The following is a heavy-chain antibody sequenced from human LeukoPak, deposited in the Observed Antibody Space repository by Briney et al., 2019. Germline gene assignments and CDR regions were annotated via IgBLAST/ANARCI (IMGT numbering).Heavy chain of an antibody. D-gene: IGHD2/OR15-2a*01. CDR2: ISGYGGDT. V-gene: IGHV3-23*01. CDR1: GFTFSHYA. Sequence: GGSLRLSCAASGFTFSHYAMSWVRQGPGKGLEWVSSISGYGGDTYYTDSVKGRFTIPRDNSKNTLSLQMNNLRDENTARYYCVKVASNSGKGGAFDIWGQGTMVTVSS. J-gene: IGHJ3*02. CDR3: VKVASNSGKGGAFDI.